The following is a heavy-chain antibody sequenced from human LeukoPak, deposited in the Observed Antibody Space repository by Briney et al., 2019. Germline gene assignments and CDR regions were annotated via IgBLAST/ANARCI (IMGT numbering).Heavy chain of an antibody. Sequence: SETLSLTCAVYGGSFSGYYWSWIRQPPGKGLEWIGYIYYSGSTNYNPSLKSRVTISVDTSKNQFSLKLSSVTAADTAVYYCARGRGVTIFGVPRLDPWGQGTLVTVSS. CDR3: ARGRGVTIFGVPRLDP. CDR2: IYYSGST. CDR1: GGSFSGYY. J-gene: IGHJ5*02. D-gene: IGHD3-3*01. V-gene: IGHV4-59*01.